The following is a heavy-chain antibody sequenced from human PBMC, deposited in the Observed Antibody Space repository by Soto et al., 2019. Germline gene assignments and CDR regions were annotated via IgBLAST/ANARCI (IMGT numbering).Heavy chain of an antibody. D-gene: IGHD3-10*01. V-gene: IGHV2-5*01. CDR3: AHRQQRFGEHPSGMDV. CDR1: GFSLSTSGVG. CDR2: IYWNDDK. Sequence: SGPTLVNPTQTLTLTCTFSGFSLSTSGVGVGWIRQPPGKALEWLALIYWNDDKRYSPSLKSRLTITKDTSKNQVVLTMTNMDPADTATYYCAHRQQRFGEHPSGMDVWGQGTTVTVSS. J-gene: IGHJ6*02.